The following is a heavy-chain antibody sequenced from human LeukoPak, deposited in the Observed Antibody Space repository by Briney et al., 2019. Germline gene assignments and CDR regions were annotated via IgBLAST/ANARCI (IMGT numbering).Heavy chain of an antibody. CDR3: AGEAFYYYDSSGYYYTHYFDY. CDR1: GGTFSSYA. J-gene: IGHJ4*02. Sequence: SVKVSCKASGGTFSSYAISWVRQAPGQGLEWMGGIIPIFGTANYAQKFQGRVTITADESTSTAYMELSSLRSEDTAVYYCAGEAFYYYDSSGYYYTHYFDYWGQGTLVTVSS. CDR2: IIPIFGTA. V-gene: IGHV1-69*13. D-gene: IGHD3-22*01.